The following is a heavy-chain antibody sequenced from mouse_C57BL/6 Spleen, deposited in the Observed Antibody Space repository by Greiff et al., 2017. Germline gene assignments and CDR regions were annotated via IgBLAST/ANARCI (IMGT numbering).Heavy chain of an antibody. CDR1: GYTFTSYW. J-gene: IGHJ3*01. V-gene: IGHV1-52*01. Sequence: VQLQQPGAELVRPGSSVKLSCKASGYTFTSYWMHWVKQRPIQGLEWIGNIDPSDSETHYNQKFKDKATLTVDKSSSTAYTQLSSLTSEDSAVYYCARDYDYDGKAYWGQGTLVTVSA. CDR3: ARDYDYDGKAY. CDR2: IDPSDSET. D-gene: IGHD2-4*01.